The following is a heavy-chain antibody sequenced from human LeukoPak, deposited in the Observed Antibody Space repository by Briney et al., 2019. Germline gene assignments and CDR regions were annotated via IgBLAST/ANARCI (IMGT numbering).Heavy chain of an antibody. J-gene: IGHJ5*02. D-gene: IGHD2-2*01. V-gene: IGHV2-5*01. CDR3: AHNTRHCSSNACPNWFDP. CDR1: GFSLSTSGVG. Sequence: SGPTLVKPTQTLTLTCTFSGFSLSTSGVGVGWIRQPPGKALEWLALIYWNDDKRYRPSLKSRLTITKDTYKNQVALTMTNMDPVDTATYYCAHNTRHCSSNACPNWFDPWGQGTLVTVSS. CDR2: IYWNDDK.